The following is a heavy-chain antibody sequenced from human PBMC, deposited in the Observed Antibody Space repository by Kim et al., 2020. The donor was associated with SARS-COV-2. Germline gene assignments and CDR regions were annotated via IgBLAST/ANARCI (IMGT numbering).Heavy chain of an antibody. CDR1: GFTFSSYA. J-gene: IGHJ6*02. Sequence: GGSLRLSCAASGFTFSSYAMSWVRQAPGKGLEWVSAISGSGGSTYYADSVKGRFTISRDNSKNTLYLQMNSLRAEDTAVYYCAKDWGIRAIFGVVTLTNNDYYGMEVWGQGTTVTVSS. CDR2: ISGSGGST. V-gene: IGHV3-23*01. D-gene: IGHD3-3*01. CDR3: AKDWGIRAIFGVVTLTNNDYYGMEV.